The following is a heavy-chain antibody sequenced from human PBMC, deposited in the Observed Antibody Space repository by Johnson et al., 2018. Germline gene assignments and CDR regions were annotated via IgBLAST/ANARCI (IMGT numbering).Heavy chain of an antibody. D-gene: IGHD3-16*02. Sequence: QVQLQESGAEVKKPGSSVKVSCKASGGTFSSYAISWVRQAPGQGLEWMGGIIPIFGTANYAQKFQGRVSITPDESTSTAYMELSSLRSEDTAVYYCAGSDGGGGYQFYYYGWDVWGQGTTVTVAS. J-gene: IGHJ6*02. V-gene: IGHV1-69*01. CDR2: IIPIFGTA. CDR3: AGSDGGGGYQFYYYGWDV. CDR1: GGTFSSYA.